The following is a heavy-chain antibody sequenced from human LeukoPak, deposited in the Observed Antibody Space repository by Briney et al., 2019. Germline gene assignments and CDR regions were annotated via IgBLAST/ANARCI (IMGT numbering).Heavy chain of an antibody. CDR1: GGSFSGYY. CDR2: INHSGST. J-gene: IGHJ4*02. D-gene: IGHD3-16*02. V-gene: IGHV4-34*01. Sequence: SETLSLTCAVYGGSFSGYYWSWIRQPPGKGLEWIGEINHSGSTNYNPSLKSRVTISVDTSKNQFSLKLSSVTAADTAVYYCARRGSHYDYVWGSYRSYYFDYWAREPWSPSPQ. CDR3: ARRGSHYDYVWGSYRSYYFDY.